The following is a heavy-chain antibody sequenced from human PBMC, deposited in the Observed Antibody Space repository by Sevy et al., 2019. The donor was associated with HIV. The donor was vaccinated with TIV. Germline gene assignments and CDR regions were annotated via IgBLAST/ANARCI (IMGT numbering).Heavy chain of an antibody. J-gene: IGHJ6*02. Sequence: GGSLRLSCAASGFTFSSYSMNWVRQAPGKGLEWVSCISSSSSYIYYADSVKGRFTISRDNAKNSLYLQMNSLGAEDTAVYYCARAEFTIFGVFYYYGMDVWGQGTTVTVSS. CDR2: ISSSSSYI. V-gene: IGHV3-21*01. CDR1: GFTFSSYS. D-gene: IGHD3-3*01. CDR3: ARAEFTIFGVFYYYGMDV.